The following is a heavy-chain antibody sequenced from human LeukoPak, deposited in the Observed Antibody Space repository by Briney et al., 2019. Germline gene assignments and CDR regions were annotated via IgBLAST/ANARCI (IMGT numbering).Heavy chain of an antibody. CDR1: GFTFDDYA. CDR2: ISWNSGSI. J-gene: IGHJ3*02. D-gene: IGHD3-22*01. Sequence: GRSLRLSCAASGFTFDDYAMHWVRQAPGKDLEWVSGISWNSGSIGYADSVKGRFTISRDNAKNSLCLQMNSLRAEDTALYYCAKDWSDSSGYYAFDIWGQGTMVTVSS. CDR3: AKDWSDSSGYYAFDI. V-gene: IGHV3-9*01.